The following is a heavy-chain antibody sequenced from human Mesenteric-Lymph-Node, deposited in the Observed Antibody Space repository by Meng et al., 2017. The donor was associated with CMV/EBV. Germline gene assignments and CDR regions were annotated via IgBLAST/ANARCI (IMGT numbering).Heavy chain of an antibody. D-gene: IGHD3-3*01. CDR1: GFNFSNYA. CDR2: ISGSGGST. J-gene: IGHJ4*02. V-gene: IGHV3-23*01. CDR3: AKGGSITIFGVVIRAYYFDY. Sequence: GGSLRLSCAASGFNFSNYAMSWVRQAPGKGLEWVSAISGSGGSTYYADSVKGRFTISRDNSKNTLYLQMNSLRAEDTAVYYCAKGGSITIFGVVIRAYYFDYWGQGTLVTVSS.